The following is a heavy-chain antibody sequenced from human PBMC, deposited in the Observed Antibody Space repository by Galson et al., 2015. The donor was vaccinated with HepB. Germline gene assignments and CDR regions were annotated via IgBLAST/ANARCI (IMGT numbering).Heavy chain of an antibody. V-gene: IGHV1-8*01. CDR1: GYTFTNFY. CDR3: ASDNSDSWSNYFGWTKTHWFAP. Sequence: SVKVSCKASGYTFTNFYINWVRQASGQGLEWMGWMNPNNGNTAYAQKFQGRITMTSDTSINTAYMVLNSLRSEYTAIYYCASDNSDSWSNYFGWTKTHWFAPWGQVTLVTVSS. CDR2: MNPNNGNT. D-gene: IGHD3-3*01. J-gene: IGHJ5*02.